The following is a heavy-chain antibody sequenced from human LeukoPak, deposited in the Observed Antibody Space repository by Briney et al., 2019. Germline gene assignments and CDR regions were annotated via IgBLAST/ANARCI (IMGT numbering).Heavy chain of an antibody. Sequence: SETLSLTCTVSGGSISSSSYYWGWIRQPPGKGLEWIGSIYYSGSTYYNPSLKSRVTISVDTSKNQFSLKLSSVTAADTAVYYCARSLEYSSGWYYWGQGTLATVSS. V-gene: IGHV4-39*07. CDR2: IYYSGST. D-gene: IGHD6-19*01. CDR1: GGSISSSSYY. CDR3: ARSLEYSSGWYY. J-gene: IGHJ4*02.